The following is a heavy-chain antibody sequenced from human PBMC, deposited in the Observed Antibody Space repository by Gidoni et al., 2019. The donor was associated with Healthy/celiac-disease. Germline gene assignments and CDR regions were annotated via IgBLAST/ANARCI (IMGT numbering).Heavy chain of an antibody. Sequence: QVQLQESGPGLVKPSVTLSLTCPVSGGSISSYYWSWIRQPAGKGLEWIGRIYTSGSTNYNPSLKSRVTMSVDTSKNQFSLKLSSVTAADTAVYYCARGDGVTLYYYYGMDVWGQGTTVTVSS. CDR3: ARGDGVTLYYYYGMDV. V-gene: IGHV4-4*07. CDR1: GGSISSYY. D-gene: IGHD2-21*02. J-gene: IGHJ6*02. CDR2: IYTSGST.